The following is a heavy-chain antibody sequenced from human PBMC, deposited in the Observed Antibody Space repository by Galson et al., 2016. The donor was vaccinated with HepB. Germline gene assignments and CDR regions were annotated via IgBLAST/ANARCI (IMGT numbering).Heavy chain of an antibody. CDR3: ARDLFCGEDCYFSDY. D-gene: IGHD2-21*02. CDR1: GFTLSRFW. Sequence: SLRLSCAASGFTLSRFWMSWVRQAPGKGLEWVANIKPDGSEKNYVDSVKGRFTLSRDNAKNSLYLQMNRMRDEDTAVYYCARDLFCGEDCYFSDYWGQGALVIVSS. V-gene: IGHV3-7*01. CDR2: IKPDGSEK. J-gene: IGHJ4*02.